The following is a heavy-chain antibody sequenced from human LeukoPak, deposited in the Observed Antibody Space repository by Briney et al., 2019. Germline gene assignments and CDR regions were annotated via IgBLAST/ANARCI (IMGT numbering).Heavy chain of an antibody. J-gene: IGHJ4*02. V-gene: IGHV3-23*01. CDR3: AKDRGTITMIVVVTHFDY. CDR1: GFTFSSYG. CDR2: ISDRGDIT. D-gene: IGHD3-22*01. Sequence: GGSLRLSCAASGFTFSSYGMSWVRQAPGKGLEWVSVISDRGDITIYAYSVKGRFTISRDSSKDTLYLQMNSLRDEDTAVYYCAKDRGTITMIVVVTHFDYWGQGTLVTVSS.